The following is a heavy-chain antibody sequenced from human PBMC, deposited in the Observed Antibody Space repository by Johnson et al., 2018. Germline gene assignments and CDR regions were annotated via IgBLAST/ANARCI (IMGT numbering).Heavy chain of an antibody. Sequence: QLVESGGGLVQPGGSLRLSCAASGFTFSTYSMNWVRQAPGKGLEWLSYISSSSSTIYYADSVKGRFTISRDNAKNSLYLQMNSLRAGDTAVYYCARTLGGGSWNWFAPWGQGTLVTVAS. CDR3: ARTLGGGSWNWFAP. J-gene: IGHJ5*02. CDR2: ISSSSSTI. D-gene: IGHD2-15*01. CDR1: GFTFSTYS. V-gene: IGHV3-48*01.